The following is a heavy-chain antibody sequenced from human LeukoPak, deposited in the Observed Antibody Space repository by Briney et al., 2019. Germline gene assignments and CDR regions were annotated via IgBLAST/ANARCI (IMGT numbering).Heavy chain of an antibody. CDR3: AKIPIQTPRYVFDSSGYGDLYFDS. CDR1: VFTFSSYV. V-gene: IGHV3-30*04. D-gene: IGHD3-22*01. Sequence: PGGSLRLSCAASVFTFSSYVMHGVRQAPGRGLAGVAVISYDGSNKYYADSVKGRFSIARGNSNNTLYLQMNSLRAEGTAVYYCAKIPIQTPRYVFDSSGYGDLYFDSWGRGTLVTVSS. J-gene: IGHJ4*02. CDR2: ISYDGSNK.